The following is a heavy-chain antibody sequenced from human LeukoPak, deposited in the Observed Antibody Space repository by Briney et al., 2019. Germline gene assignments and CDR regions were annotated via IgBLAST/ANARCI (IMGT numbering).Heavy chain of an antibody. CDR3: ARDGDYDSHRSDAFDI. CDR2: IYTSGSH. CDR1: GGSISSYY. D-gene: IGHD3-22*01. V-gene: IGHV4-4*07. Sequence: SETLSLTCTVSGGSISSYYGIWIRQPAGKGLEWIGRIYTSGSHNYNPSLKSQHTISVDKSKNQFSLKLSSVSAAHTPVYNCARDGDYDSHRSDAFDIWGQRTMVTVSS. J-gene: IGHJ3*02.